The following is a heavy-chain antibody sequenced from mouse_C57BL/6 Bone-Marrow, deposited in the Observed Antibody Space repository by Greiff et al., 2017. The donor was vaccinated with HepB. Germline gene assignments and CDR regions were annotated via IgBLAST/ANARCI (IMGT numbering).Heavy chain of an antibody. J-gene: IGHJ3*01. V-gene: IGHV1-85*01. Sequence: QVQLQQSGPELVKPGASVKLSCKASGYTFTSYDINWVKQRPGQGLEWIGWIYPRDGSTKYNEKFKGKATLTVDTSSSTAYMELPSLTSEDSAVYFCARSYYYGRFAYWGQGTLVTVSA. CDR2: IYPRDGST. CDR3: ARSYYYGRFAY. CDR1: GYTFTSYD. D-gene: IGHD1-1*01.